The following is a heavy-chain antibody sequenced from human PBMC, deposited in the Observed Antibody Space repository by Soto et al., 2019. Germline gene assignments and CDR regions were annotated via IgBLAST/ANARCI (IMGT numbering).Heavy chain of an antibody. CDR3: ARGRGVVPAAKDPYYYHYYMDV. D-gene: IGHD2-2*01. Sequence: PSETLSLTCAVYGGSFSGYYWSWIRQPPGKGLEWIGEINHSGSTNYNPSLKSRVTISVDTSKNQFSLKLSSVTAADTAVYYCARGRGVVPAAKDPYYYHYYMDVWGKGTTVTVSS. V-gene: IGHV4-34*01. CDR1: GGSFSGYY. CDR2: INHSGST. J-gene: IGHJ6*03.